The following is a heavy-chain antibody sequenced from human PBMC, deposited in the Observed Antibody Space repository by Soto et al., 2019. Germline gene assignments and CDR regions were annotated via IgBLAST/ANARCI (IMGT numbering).Heavy chain of an antibody. Sequence: ASVKVSCKVSGYTLTELSMHWARQAPGKGLEWMGGFDPEDADTIYAQKFQGRVTMTEDTSTDTAYMELSNLRSEDTAVYYCATLKSDLGLSGNYFNYFDYWGQGTLVTVSS. CDR2: FDPEDADT. CDR3: ATLKSDLGLSGNYFNYFDY. D-gene: IGHD3-10*01. J-gene: IGHJ4*02. CDR1: GYTLTELS. V-gene: IGHV1-24*01.